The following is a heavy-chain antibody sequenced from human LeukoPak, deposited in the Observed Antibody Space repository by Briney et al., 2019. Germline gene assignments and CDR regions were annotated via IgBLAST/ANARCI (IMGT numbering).Heavy chain of an antibody. Sequence: SETLSLTCTVSGGSISSSSYYWGWIRQPPGKGLEWIGRIYYSGSTYYNPSLKSRVTISVDTSKNQFSLKLSSVTAADTAVYYCARPSMVRGVMHYYGMDVWGQGTTVTVSS. J-gene: IGHJ6*02. CDR3: ARPSMVRGVMHYYGMDV. D-gene: IGHD3-10*01. CDR1: GGSISSSSYY. CDR2: IYYSGST. V-gene: IGHV4-39*01.